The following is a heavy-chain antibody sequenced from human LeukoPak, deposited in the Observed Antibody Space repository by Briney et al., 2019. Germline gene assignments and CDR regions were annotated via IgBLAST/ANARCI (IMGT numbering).Heavy chain of an antibody. CDR3: TIRIYPGAFDI. D-gene: IGHD2/OR15-2a*01. J-gene: IGHJ3*02. CDR1: GFTFSSYR. V-gene: IGHV3-21*01. Sequence: AGSLRLSCAASGFTFSSYRMSWVRQAPGKGLEWVSSINSGSIYIDLADPLMGRFTISRDDAKNSLYLQMNSLRAEETAVYYCTIRIYPGAFDIWGEGTMVTVSS. CDR2: INSGSIYI.